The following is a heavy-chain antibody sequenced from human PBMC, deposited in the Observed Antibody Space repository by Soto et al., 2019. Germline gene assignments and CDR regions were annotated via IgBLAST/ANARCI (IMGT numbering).Heavy chain of an antibody. CDR1: GGSISSGDYY. CDR2: IYYSGST. J-gene: IGHJ5*02. CDR3: ARDHVGSGSYSTRAFDP. D-gene: IGHD3-10*01. V-gene: IGHV4-30-4*01. Sequence: SETLSLTCTVSGGSISSGDYYWSWIRQPPGKGLEWIGYIYYSGSTYYNPSLKSRVTISVDTSKNQFSLKLSSVTAADTAVYYCARDHVGSGSYSTRAFDPWGQGTLVTVSS.